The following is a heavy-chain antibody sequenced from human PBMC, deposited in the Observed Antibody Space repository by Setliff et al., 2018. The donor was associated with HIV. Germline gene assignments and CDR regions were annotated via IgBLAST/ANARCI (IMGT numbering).Heavy chain of an antibody. V-gene: IGHV4-39*07. CDR3: ARGAGYYDFWSGYYVYNYLDP. Sequence: SETLSLTCTVSGGSIISSTYFWGWIRQPPGKGLECIGNIYYSGSTNYNPSLKSRVTMSVDTSKNQFSLKLSSVTAADTAVYYCARGAGYYDFWSGYYVYNYLDPWGQGTLVTVSS. CDR2: IYYSGST. CDR1: GGSIISSTYF. D-gene: IGHD3-3*01. J-gene: IGHJ5*02.